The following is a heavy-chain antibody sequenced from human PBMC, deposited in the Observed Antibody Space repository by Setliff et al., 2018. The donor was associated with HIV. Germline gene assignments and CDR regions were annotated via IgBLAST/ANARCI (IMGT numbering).Heavy chain of an antibody. CDR3: AHILQDPPSHFYYYFYMDV. V-gene: IGHV2-5*02. Sequence: SGPTLVNPTQTLTLTCTVSGFSLGSSGVVVGWIRQPPGKALEWLALIYWDDDKRYSPSLKSGLTITKDTSKNQVVLTMTNMDPVDTATYYCAHILQDPPSHFYYYFYMDVWGKGTTVTVSS. CDR1: GFSLGSSGVV. D-gene: IGHD3-3*02. CDR2: IYWDDDK. J-gene: IGHJ6*03.